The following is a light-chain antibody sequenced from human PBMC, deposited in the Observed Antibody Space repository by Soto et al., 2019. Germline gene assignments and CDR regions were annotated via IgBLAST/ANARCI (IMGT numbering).Light chain of an antibody. Sequence: QSALTQPRSVSGSPGQSVTISCTGTSSDVGGYNYVSWYQQHPGKAPKLMIYDVSKRPSGVPDRFSGSKSGNTASLTISGLQAEDEADSYCCSYAGSYIFYVFGTGTKVTVL. J-gene: IGLJ1*01. CDR1: SSDVGGYNY. CDR3: CSYAGSYIFYV. V-gene: IGLV2-11*01. CDR2: DVS.